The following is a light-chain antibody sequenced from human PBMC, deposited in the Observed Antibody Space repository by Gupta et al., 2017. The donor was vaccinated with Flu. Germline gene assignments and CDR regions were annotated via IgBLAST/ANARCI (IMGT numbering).Light chain of an antibody. CDR3: QQRSAWAIT. J-gene: IGKJ5*01. V-gene: IGKV3-11*01. CDR1: QRVTSY. CDR2: DAS. Sequence: NVLTQSPASLSLSPGERAILSCRASQRVTSYLAWYQQKPGQPPRPLIFDASNRAPGVPARFTGSGSETDFTLTITSLEPQDSAVYYCQQRSAWAITFGQGTRLEI.